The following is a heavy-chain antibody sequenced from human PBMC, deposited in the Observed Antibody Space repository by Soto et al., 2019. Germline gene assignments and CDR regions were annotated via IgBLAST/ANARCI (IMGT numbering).Heavy chain of an antibody. Sequence: GGSLRLSCAASGFTFSSYGMHWVRQAPGKGLEWVAVISYDGSNKYYADSVKGRFTISRDNSKNTLYLQMNSLRAEDTAVYYCAKEGSSFLGSGWIDYWGQGTLVTVSS. CDR3: AKEGSSFLGSGWIDY. J-gene: IGHJ4*02. CDR2: ISYDGSNK. D-gene: IGHD6-19*01. V-gene: IGHV3-30*18. CDR1: GFTFSSYG.